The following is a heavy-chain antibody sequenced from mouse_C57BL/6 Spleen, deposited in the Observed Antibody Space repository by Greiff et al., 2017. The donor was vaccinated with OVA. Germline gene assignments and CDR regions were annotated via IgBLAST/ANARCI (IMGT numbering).Heavy chain of an antibody. CDR2: IDPSDSYT. J-gene: IGHJ2*01. V-gene: IGHV1-50*01. CDR3: AKNSNSDY. CDR1: GYTFTSYW. Sequence: QVQLQQPGAELVKPGASVKLSCKASGYTFTSYWMQWVKQRPGQGLEWIGEIDPSDSYTNYNQKFKGKATLTVDTSSSTAYMQLSSLTSEDSAVYNCAKNSNSDYWGQGTTLTVSS.